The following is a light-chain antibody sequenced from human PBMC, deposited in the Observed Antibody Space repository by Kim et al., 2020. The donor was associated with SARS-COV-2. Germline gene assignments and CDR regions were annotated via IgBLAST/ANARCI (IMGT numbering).Light chain of an antibody. CDR1: QSVLYSSNNKNY. J-gene: IGKJ4*01. CDR3: QQYYNTPT. CDR2: WAS. V-gene: IGKV4-1*01. Sequence: IVMTQSPDSLAVSLGERATINCKSSQSVLYSSNNKNYLAWYQQKPGQPPRLVIYWASTRESGVPDRFSGSGSETDFTLTISSLQAEDVAVYYCQQYYNTPTFGGGTKVDIK.